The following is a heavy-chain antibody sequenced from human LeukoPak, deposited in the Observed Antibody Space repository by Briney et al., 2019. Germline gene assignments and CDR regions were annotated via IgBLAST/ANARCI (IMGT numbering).Heavy chain of an antibody. J-gene: IGHJ6*02. CDR3: ATSSGARGGMDV. CDR2: IKQDESEK. CDR1: GFTFSRYW. D-gene: IGHD3-10*01. V-gene: IGHV3-7*01. Sequence: GGSLRLSCAASGFTFSRYWMSWVRQAPGKGLEWVANIKQDESEKYYVDPVKGRFTISRDNAKNSLYLQMNSLRAEDTAVYYCATSSGARGGMDVWGQGTTVIVSS.